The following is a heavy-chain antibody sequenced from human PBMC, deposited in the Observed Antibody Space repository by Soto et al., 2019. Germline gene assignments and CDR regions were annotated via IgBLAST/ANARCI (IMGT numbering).Heavy chain of an antibody. V-gene: IGHV3-48*03. CDR1: GFTFSSYE. CDR3: ARDSGGRIVKTDFDY. D-gene: IGHD1-26*01. J-gene: IGHJ4*02. Sequence: GGSLRLSCAASGFTFSSYEMNWVRQAPGKGLEWVSYISSSGSTIYYADSVKGRFTISRDNAKNSLYLQMNSLRAEDTAVYYCARDSGGRIVKTDFDYWGQGTLVTSPQ. CDR2: ISSSGSTI.